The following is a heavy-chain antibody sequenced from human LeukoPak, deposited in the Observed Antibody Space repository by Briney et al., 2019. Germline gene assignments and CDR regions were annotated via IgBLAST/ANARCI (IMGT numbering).Heavy chain of an antibody. CDR1: GFTFSSYA. D-gene: IGHD6-13*01. V-gene: IGHV3-64D*06. CDR2: ISSNGGST. CDR3: VKGPGPQLVGYFQH. Sequence: GGSLRLSCSASGFTFSSYAMHWVRQAPGKGLEYVSAISSNGGSTYYADSVKGRFTISRNNSKNTLYLQMSSLRAEDTAVYYCVKGPGPQLVGYFQHWGQGTLVTVSS. J-gene: IGHJ1*01.